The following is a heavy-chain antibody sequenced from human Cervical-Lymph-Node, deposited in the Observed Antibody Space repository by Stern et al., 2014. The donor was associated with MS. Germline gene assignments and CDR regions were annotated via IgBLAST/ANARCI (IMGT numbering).Heavy chain of an antibody. CDR3: ASDTSGYYYFDY. CDR1: GGSFSSYA. D-gene: IGHD3-22*01. Sequence: VQLVESGAEVKKPGSSVRVSCKASGGSFSSYAISWVRQAPGQGLEWMGWIIPIFFTANYAQKFQGRVTITADESTSTAYMDLSGLRSEDTAVYYCASDTSGYYYFDYWGQGTLVTVSS. V-gene: IGHV1-69*01. J-gene: IGHJ4*02. CDR2: IIPIFFTA.